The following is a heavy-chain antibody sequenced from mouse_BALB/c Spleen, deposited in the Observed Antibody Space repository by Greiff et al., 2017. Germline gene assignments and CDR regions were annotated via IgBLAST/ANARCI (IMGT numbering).Heavy chain of an antibody. V-gene: IGHV1S34*01. CDR2: ISCYNGAT. J-gene: IGHJ4*01. CDR3: AREEYGNYEYYAMDY. Sequence: LVKTGASVKISCKASGYSFTGYYMHWVKQSHGKSLEWIGYISCYNGATSYNQKFKGKATFTVDTSSSTAYMQFNSLTSEDSAVYYCAREEYGNYEYYAMDYWGQGTSVTVSS. D-gene: IGHD2-10*02. CDR1: GYSFTGYY.